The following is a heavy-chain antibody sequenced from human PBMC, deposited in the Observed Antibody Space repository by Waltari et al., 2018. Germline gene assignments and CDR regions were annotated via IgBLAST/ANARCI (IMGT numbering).Heavy chain of an antibody. CDR3: ASLGDRYYDILTGYPS. CDR1: GYTFTSYY. J-gene: IGHJ4*02. V-gene: IGHV1-46*01. CDR2: INPSGGST. D-gene: IGHD3-9*01. Sequence: QVQLVQSGAEVKKPGASVKVSCKASGYTFTSYYMHWVRQAPGQGLEWMGIINPSGGSTSYAQKCQGRVTMTRDTSTSTVYMELSSLRSEDTAVYYWASLGDRYYDILTGYPSWGQGTLVTVSS.